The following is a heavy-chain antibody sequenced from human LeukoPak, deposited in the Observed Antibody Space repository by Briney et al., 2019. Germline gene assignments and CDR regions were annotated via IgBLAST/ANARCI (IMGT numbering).Heavy chain of an antibody. Sequence: SETLSLTCAVYGGSFSGYYWSWIRQPPGKGLEWIGEINHSGSTNYNPSLKSRVTISVDTSKNQFSLKLSSVTAADTAVYYCARRSMIGFQHWGQGTLVTVSS. CDR3: ARRSMIGFQH. CDR1: GGSFSGYY. CDR2: INHSGST. V-gene: IGHV4-34*01. D-gene: IGHD3-22*01. J-gene: IGHJ1*01.